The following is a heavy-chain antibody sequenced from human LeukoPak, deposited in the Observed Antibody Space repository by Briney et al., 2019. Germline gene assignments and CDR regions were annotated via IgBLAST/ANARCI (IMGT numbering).Heavy chain of an antibody. D-gene: IGHD2-2*01. CDR3: ARDEQRDCRDSACYDWFDS. J-gene: IGHJ5*01. V-gene: IGHV4-4*07. CDR1: GGSMSSHF. Sequence: SETLSLTCTVSGGSMSSHFWSWIRQPAGKGLEWIGRVHTNGNRNFNPSLRGRLIMSVDASKSQLSLNLRSVTAADTAVYYCARDEQRDCRDSACYDWFDSWGHGTLVTDSS. CDR2: VHTNGNR.